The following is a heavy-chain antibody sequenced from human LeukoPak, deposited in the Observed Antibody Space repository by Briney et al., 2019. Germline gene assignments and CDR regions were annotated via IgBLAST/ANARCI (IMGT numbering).Heavy chain of an antibody. J-gene: IGHJ3*02. CDR2: ISYSGNT. V-gene: IGHV4-61*08. CDR3: ARLRLRYDSNGYSTSYEAFDI. CDR1: GGSISSGGYY. Sequence: SETLSLTCTVSGGSISSGGYYWSWIRQLPGKGLEWIGYISYSGNTDYNPSLKSRVTISVDTSMNQFSLKLSSVTAADTAVYYCARLRLRYDSNGYSTSYEAFDIWGQGTVATVSS. D-gene: IGHD3-22*01.